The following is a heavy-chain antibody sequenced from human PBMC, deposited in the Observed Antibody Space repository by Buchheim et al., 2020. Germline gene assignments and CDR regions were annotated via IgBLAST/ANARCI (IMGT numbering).Heavy chain of an antibody. J-gene: IGHJ4*02. CDR2: ISYDGSNK. V-gene: IGHV3-30-3*01. CDR1: GFTFSSYA. CDR3: ARGYYYDSSGYYTFSYYFDY. D-gene: IGHD3-22*01. Sequence: QVQLVESGGGVVQPGRSLRLSCAASGFTFSSYAMHWVRQAPGKGLEWVAIISYDGSNKYYADSVKGRFTISRDNSKNTLYLQMNSLRAEDTAVYYCARGYYYDSSGYYTFSYYFDYWGQGTL.